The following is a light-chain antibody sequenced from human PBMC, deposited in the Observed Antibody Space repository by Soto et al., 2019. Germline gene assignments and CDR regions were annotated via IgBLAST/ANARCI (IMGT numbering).Light chain of an antibody. CDR2: DAS. CDR3: QQRSNWQRLT. Sequence: EIVLTQSPATLSLSPGERATLSCRASQSVSSYLAWYQQKPGQAPRLLIYDASNRATGIPARFSGSGSGTDFTLTICSLESEDFAVYYCQQRSNWQRLTFGGGTKVDIK. V-gene: IGKV3-11*01. CDR1: QSVSSY. J-gene: IGKJ4*01.